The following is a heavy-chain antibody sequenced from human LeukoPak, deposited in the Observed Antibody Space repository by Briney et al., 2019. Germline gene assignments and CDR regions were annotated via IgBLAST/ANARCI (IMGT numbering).Heavy chain of an antibody. Sequence: GEPLRISCNGSGYIFTSYWITWVRQMPGKGLEWMGRIDPSDSYTNYSPSFQGHVTISADKSISTAYLQWSSLKASDTAMYYCARGYSGYDAVDYWGQGTLVTVSS. CDR3: ARGYSGYDAVDY. CDR1: GYIFTSYW. V-gene: IGHV5-10-1*01. J-gene: IGHJ4*02. CDR2: IDPSDSYT. D-gene: IGHD5-12*01.